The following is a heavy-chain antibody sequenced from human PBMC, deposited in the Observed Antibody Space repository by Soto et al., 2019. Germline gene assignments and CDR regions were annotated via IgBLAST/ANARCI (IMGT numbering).Heavy chain of an antibody. J-gene: IGHJ4*02. D-gene: IGHD1-26*01. CDR1: SGSISGSY. V-gene: IGHV4-59*08. CDR2: IYYTGST. Sequence: QVHLQESGPGLVKASETLSLTCTVSSGSISGSYWAWIRQPPGKGLEYIGHIYYTGSTNYSPSLQSRVTMSVDTSKNQFSLKLTSVTAADTAVYYCARHATGGTYPLDYWGQGTLVTVSS. CDR3: ARHATGGTYPLDY.